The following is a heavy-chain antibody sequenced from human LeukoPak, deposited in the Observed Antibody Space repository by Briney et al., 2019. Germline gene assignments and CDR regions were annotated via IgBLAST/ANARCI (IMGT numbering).Heavy chain of an antibody. J-gene: IGHJ4*02. CDR2: IAYDGNNQ. CDR3: ARDQHGPLDY. CDR1: GFTFSSYG. Sequence: GGSLRLSCAASGFTFSSYGMHWVRQAPGKGLEWVAFIAYDGNNQYYADSVKGRFTISRDNSKNTLYLQMNSLRAEDTAVYYCARDQHGPLDYWGQGTLVTVSS. V-gene: IGHV3-30*02. D-gene: IGHD2-8*01.